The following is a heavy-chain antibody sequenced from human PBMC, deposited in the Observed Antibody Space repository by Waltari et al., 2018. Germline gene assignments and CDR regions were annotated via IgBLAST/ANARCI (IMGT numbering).Heavy chain of an antibody. CDR2: IKHSGST. CDR3: ARLAYGDLSIRDDP. V-gene: IGHV4-34*01. D-gene: IGHD4-17*01. J-gene: IGHJ5*02. Sequence: QVQLQPWGAGLLKPSETLSLTCAVYGGSFSGYYWSWIRQPPGKGLEWIGEIKHSGSTNYNPALKSRVTISVDTSKNQFSLKLSSVTAADTAVYYCARLAYGDLSIRDDPWGQGTLVTVSS. CDR1: GGSFSGYY.